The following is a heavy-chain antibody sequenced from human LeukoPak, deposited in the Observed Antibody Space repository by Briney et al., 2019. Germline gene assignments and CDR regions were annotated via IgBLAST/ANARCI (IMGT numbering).Heavy chain of an antibody. CDR1: GFNFEDYA. Sequence: GGSLRLSCAASGFNFEDYAMHWVRQTPGKGLEWVSGISWNSDAIGYSDSVRGRFTISRYNGMNSLYLQMRNLRPEDTAFYYCPRGVPYYVTSAYLLNEWGQGTLVTVSS. V-gene: IGHV3-9*01. CDR2: ISWNSDAI. D-gene: IGHD3-10*01. CDR3: PRGVPYYVTSAYLLNE. J-gene: IGHJ4*02.